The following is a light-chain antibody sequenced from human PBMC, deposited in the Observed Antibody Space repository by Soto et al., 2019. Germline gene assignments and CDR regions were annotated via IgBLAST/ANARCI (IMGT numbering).Light chain of an antibody. V-gene: IGKV3-15*01. CDR2: GAS. J-gene: IGKJ2*02. Sequence: EIVMTQSPATLSASPGERATLSCRASQSVSSNLAWYQQKPGQAPRHLIYGASTRATGIPARFSGSGSGTEFTLTISSLQSEDFAVYYCQQYNNWPRGTFGQGTKLEIK. CDR1: QSVSSN. CDR3: QQYNNWPRGT.